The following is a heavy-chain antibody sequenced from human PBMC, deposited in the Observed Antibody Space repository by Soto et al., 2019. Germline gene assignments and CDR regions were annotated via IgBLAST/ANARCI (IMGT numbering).Heavy chain of an antibody. J-gene: IGHJ4*02. CDR2: IYYRGST. CDR3: ASAPGVYSGYARLCDS. D-gene: IGHD5-12*01. CDR1: GCSISIGGYY. Sequence: QVQLQEPGPGLVKPSQTLSLTCTVSGCSISIGGYYWSWIRQHPGKGLEWIGYIYYRGSTYYNPTLKSRGTISVDTSKNQFTLELSSVTDADTAVYYCASAPGVYSGYARLCDSWGQGTLVTVSS. V-gene: IGHV4-31*03.